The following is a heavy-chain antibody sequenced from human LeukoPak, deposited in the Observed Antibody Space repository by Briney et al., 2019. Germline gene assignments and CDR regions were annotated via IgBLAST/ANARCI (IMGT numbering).Heavy chain of an antibody. Sequence: PGGSLRLSCAASGFTFSSYGMHWVRQAPGKGLEWVAVISYDGSNKYYADSVKGRFTISRDNSKNTLYLQMNSLRAEDTAVYYCAKDLRQQLVLDAFDIWGQGTMVTVSS. CDR2: ISYDGSNK. CDR1: GFTFSSYG. CDR3: AKDLRQQLVLDAFDI. V-gene: IGHV3-30*18. J-gene: IGHJ3*02. D-gene: IGHD6-13*01.